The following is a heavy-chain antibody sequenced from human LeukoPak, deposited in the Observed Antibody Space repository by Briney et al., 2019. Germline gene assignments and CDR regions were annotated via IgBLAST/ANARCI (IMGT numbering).Heavy chain of an antibody. J-gene: IGHJ4*02. CDR2: MNPKTGKT. CDR1: GHTFSSYE. D-gene: IGHD1-1*01. Sequence: ASVKVSCKTSGHTFSSYEINWVRQATGRGLEWVGWMNPKTGKTAYARNLQGRVTITRDTSISTAYMDLSGLRSEDTAVCYCARIRPVTTGLKGYYFDYWGQGTLVTVSS. CDR3: ARIRPVTTGLKGYYFDY. V-gene: IGHV1-8*01.